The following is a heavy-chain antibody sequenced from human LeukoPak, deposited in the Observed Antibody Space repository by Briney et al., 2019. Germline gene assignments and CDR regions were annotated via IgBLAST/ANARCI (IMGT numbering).Heavy chain of an antibody. Sequence: GGSLRLSCAASGFTVSSNYMSWVRQAPGKGLEWVSVIYSGGSTYYADSVTGRFTISRDNSKNTLYLQMNSLRAEDTAVYYCARDDGSSWFDFDYWGQGTLVTVSS. CDR3: ARDDGSSWFDFDY. J-gene: IGHJ4*02. D-gene: IGHD6-13*01. CDR2: IYSGGST. V-gene: IGHV3-66*02. CDR1: GFTVSSNY.